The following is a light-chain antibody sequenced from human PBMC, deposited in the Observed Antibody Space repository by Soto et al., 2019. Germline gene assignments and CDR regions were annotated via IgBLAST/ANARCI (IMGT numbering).Light chain of an antibody. J-gene: IGKJ2*01. Sequence: EIVMTQSPATVPASPGERVTLSCRASQSVNSALAWYQQTPGQAPRPLIYDASTRAAGVPARCSGSGSGTEFTVTISSLQSEGFALYYCQQYSQWCLYTFGQWTKVEIK. CDR1: QSVNSA. CDR2: DAS. CDR3: QQYSQWCLYT. V-gene: IGKV3-15*01.